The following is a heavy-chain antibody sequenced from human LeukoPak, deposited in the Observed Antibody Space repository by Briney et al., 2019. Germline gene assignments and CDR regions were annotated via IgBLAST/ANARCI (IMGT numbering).Heavy chain of an antibody. CDR1: GGSINISDYY. V-gene: IGHV4-39*01. CDR2: MHYSGST. CDR3: ARRGTIDSGRPWN. J-gene: IGHJ4*02. D-gene: IGHD1-26*01. Sequence: PSETLSLICTVSGGSINISDYYWGWIRQPPGKGLEWIGSMHYSGSTYYSPSLKSRVTISVDTSKNQFSLKVSSVTAADTAVYYCARRGTIDSGRPWNWGQGTLVTVSS.